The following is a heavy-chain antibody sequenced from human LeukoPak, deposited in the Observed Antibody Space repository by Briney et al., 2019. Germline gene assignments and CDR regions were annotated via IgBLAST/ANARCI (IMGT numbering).Heavy chain of an antibody. D-gene: IGHD3-10*01. J-gene: IGHJ4*02. CDR3: ARAFRDTDGQ. V-gene: IGHV3-21*01. CDR2: ISSSSSYI. Sequence: GGSLRLSCAASGFTFSSYSTNWVRQAPGKGLEWVSSISSSSSYIYYADSVKGRFTISRDNAKNSLYLQMNSLRAEDTAVYYCARAFRDTDGQWGQGTLVTVSS. CDR1: GFTFSSYS.